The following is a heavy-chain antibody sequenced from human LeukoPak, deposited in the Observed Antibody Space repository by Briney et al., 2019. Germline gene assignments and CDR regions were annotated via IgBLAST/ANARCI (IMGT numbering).Heavy chain of an antibody. CDR1: GGSISSGGYY. J-gene: IGHJ4*02. CDR3: ASGGDLYFDY. V-gene: IGHV4-61*08. CDR2: IYYSGST. Sequence: PSQTLSLTCTVSGGSISSGGYYWSWIRQPPGKGLEWIGYIYYSGSTNYNPSLKSRVTISVDTSKNQFSLKLSSVTAADTAVYYCASGGDLYFDYWGQGTLVTVSS. D-gene: IGHD3-16*01.